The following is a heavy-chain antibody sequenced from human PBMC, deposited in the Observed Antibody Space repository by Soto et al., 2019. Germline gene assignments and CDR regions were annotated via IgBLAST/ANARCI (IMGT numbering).Heavy chain of an antibody. CDR2: ISAYNGNT. V-gene: IGHV1-18*04. Sequence: GASVKVPCKASGYTFTSYGISWVRQAPGQGLEWMGWISAYNGNTNYAQKLQGRVTMTTDTSTSTAYMELRSLRSDDTAVYYCARDYPGSSWSMYYYYGMDVWGQGTTVTVSS. J-gene: IGHJ6*02. CDR3: ARDYPGSSWSMYYYYGMDV. CDR1: GYTFTSYG. D-gene: IGHD6-13*01.